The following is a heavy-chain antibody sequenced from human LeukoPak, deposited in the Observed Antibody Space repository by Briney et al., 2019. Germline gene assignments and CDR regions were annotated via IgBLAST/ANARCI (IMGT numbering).Heavy chain of an antibody. J-gene: IGHJ4*02. CDR3: ARGTNYGSGTYHY. Sequence: PSETLSLTCTVSGGSISSGGYYWSWIRQPPGKGLEWIGYIYNSGYTNYNPSLKSRVTISVDTSRNQFSLKLSSVTAADTAVYYCARGTNYGSGTYHYWGQGTLVTVSS. V-gene: IGHV4-61*08. CDR1: GGSISSGGYY. CDR2: IYNSGYT. D-gene: IGHD3-10*01.